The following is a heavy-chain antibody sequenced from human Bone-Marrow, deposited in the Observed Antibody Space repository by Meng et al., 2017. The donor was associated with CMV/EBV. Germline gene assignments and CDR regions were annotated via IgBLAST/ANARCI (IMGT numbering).Heavy chain of an antibody. CDR3: ARDRYCSSTSCYNNYYYGMDV. CDR2: INQDETEK. J-gene: IGHJ6*02. D-gene: IGHD2-2*02. CDR1: GFIFSGFW. Sequence: GGSLRLSCAASGFIFSGFWMSWVRQAPGRGLEWVANINQDETEKYYVDSVKGRFTISRDNAKNSLYLQMNSLRAEDTAVYYCARDRYCSSTSCYNNYYYGMDVWGQGTTVTVSS. V-gene: IGHV3-7*01.